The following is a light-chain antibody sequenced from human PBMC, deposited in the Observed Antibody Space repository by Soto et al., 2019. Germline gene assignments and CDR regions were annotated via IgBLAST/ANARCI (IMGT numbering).Light chain of an antibody. J-gene: IGKJ1*01. CDR1: QSVDSSF. CDR2: GAS. Sequence: EIVLTQSPGSLSLSPGERATLSCRASQSVDSSFFAWYQKKPGQAPRLLIYGASKRATGIPDRFSGSGSGTDLTLTISRLEPEDFAVYYCQQYVISVTFGQGTKVEIK. V-gene: IGKV3-20*01. CDR3: QQYVISVT.